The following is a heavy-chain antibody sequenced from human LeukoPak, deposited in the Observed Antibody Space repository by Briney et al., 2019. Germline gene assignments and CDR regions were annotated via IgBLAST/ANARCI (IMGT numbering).Heavy chain of an antibody. V-gene: IGHV3-15*01. CDR2: IKSKTDGGTK. CDR3: TTGYDFWSGEFFDY. Sequence: GGSLRLSCAASGFTFSNAWMSWVRQAPGKGLEGVGRIKSKTDGGTKDYAAPVKGRLNIEREEKKKRVYMKMDSLKTEDTAVYYCTTGYDFWSGEFFDYWGQGTLVTVSS. J-gene: IGHJ4*02. D-gene: IGHD3-3*01. CDR1: GFTFSNAW.